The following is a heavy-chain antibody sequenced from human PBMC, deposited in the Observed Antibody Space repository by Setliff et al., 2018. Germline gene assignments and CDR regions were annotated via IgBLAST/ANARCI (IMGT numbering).Heavy chain of an antibody. D-gene: IGHD2-15*01. CDR3: ARTCSGSGCYAGLES. J-gene: IGHJ4*02. Sequence: SGGSLRLSCAASGFTFSTYRMHWVRQAPGKGLEWVAVIWYDGVKKYHADSVKGRFTISRDNSKNTLYLQMNSLRPEDTAVYYCARTCSGSGCYAGLESWGQGTPVTVS. V-gene: IGHV3-33*08. CDR1: GFTFSTYR. CDR2: IWYDGVKK.